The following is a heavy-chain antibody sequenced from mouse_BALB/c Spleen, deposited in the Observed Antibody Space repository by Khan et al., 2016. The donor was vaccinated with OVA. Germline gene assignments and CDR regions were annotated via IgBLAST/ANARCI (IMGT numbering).Heavy chain of an antibody. J-gene: IGHJ2*01. Sequence: VQLQESGAKLARPGASVKLSCKSSGYTFTSYWMQWVKQRPGQGLEWIGTIYPGDGDTRYDQKFKGKATLTADKSSSTAYLQLSSLASEDSAVYFCASYRYDYFDYWGQGTTLTVSS. CDR3: ASYRYDYFDY. V-gene: IGHV1-87*01. CDR2: IYPGDGDT. CDR1: GYTFTSYW. D-gene: IGHD2-14*01.